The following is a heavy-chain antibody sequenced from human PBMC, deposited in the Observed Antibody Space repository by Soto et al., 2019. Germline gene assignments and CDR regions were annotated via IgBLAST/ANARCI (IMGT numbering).Heavy chain of an antibody. CDR3: ARVKSVRGYSYGPFDY. CDR2: INHSGST. D-gene: IGHD5-18*01. V-gene: IGHV4-34*01. J-gene: IGHJ4*02. Sequence: PSETLSLTCAVYGGSFSGYYWSWIRQPPGKGLEWIGEINHSGSTNYNPSLKSRVTISVDTSKNQFSLKLSSVTAADTAVYYCARVKSVRGYSYGPFDYWGQGTLVTVSS. CDR1: GGSFSGYY.